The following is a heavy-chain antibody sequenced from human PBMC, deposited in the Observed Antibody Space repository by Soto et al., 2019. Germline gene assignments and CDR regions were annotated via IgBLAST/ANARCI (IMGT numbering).Heavy chain of an antibody. CDR2: INAGNGNT. CDR1: GYTFTSYG. CDR3: ARDPNDSSAYYHHYYYGMDV. V-gene: IGHV1-3*01. Sequence: GASVKVSCKASGYTFTSYGIHWVRQAPGQRLEWTGWINAGNGNTKYSEKLQGRVTITRDTSASTAYLELGSLRSEDTAVYYCARDPNDSSAYYHHYYYGMDVWGQGTTVTVSS. J-gene: IGHJ6*02. D-gene: IGHD3-22*01.